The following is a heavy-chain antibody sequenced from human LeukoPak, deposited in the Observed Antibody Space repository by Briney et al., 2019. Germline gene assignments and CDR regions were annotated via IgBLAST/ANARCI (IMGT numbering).Heavy chain of an antibody. CDR2: IYHTGST. CDR1: GGSISSLY. D-gene: IGHD6-6*01. V-gene: IGHV4-59*08. Sequence: PSETLSLTCSVSGGSISSLYWSWIRQPPGKGLEWIGYIYHTGSTNYNPSLRGRVTMFVDMSKNQFSLRLSSVTAADTAVYYCARHRAYSSSSPFDYWGQGPLVTVSS. CDR3: ARHRAYSSSSPFDY. J-gene: IGHJ4*02.